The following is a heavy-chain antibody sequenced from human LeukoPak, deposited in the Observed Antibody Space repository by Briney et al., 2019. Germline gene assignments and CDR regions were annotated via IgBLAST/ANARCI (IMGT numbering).Heavy chain of an antibody. CDR3: ARDLGQYYDTSDNWFDP. V-gene: IGHV1-46*01. CDR1: GYTFTNNF. D-gene: IGHD3-22*01. CDR2: INPSGDNT. Sequence: GASVKVSCKASGYTFTNNFMHWVRQAPGQGLEWMGIINPSGDNTWYAQKFQGRVTMTRDMATSTDYMEVSSLRSEDTAVYYCARDLGQYYDTSDNWFDPWGQGTLVTVSS. J-gene: IGHJ5*02.